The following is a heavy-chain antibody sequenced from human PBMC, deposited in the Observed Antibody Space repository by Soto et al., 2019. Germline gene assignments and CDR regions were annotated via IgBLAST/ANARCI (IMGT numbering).Heavy chain of an antibody. CDR1: GGSISSYY. D-gene: IGHD3-22*01. Sequence: SETLSLTCTVSGGSISSYYWSWIRQPPGKGLEWIGYIYYSGSTNYNPSLKSRVTISVDTSKNQFSLKLSSVTAADTAVYYCAMESVNYYDSSGPFDYWGQGTLVT. CDR2: IYYSGST. CDR3: AMESVNYYDSSGPFDY. V-gene: IGHV4-59*01. J-gene: IGHJ4*02.